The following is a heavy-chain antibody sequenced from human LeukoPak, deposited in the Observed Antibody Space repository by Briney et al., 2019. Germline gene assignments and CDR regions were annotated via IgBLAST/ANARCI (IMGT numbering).Heavy chain of an antibody. CDR3: VRDATDYYYYAMDV. J-gene: IGHJ6*02. V-gene: IGHV4-61*08. Sequence: SETLSLTCTVSGGSISSGGYYWSWIRQPPGKGLEWIGYIYYSGSTNYNPSLKSRVTISIDTSKNQFSLKLSSVTAADTAVYYCVRDATDYYYYAMDVWGQGTTVTVSS. CDR2: IYYSGST. CDR1: GGSISSGGYY.